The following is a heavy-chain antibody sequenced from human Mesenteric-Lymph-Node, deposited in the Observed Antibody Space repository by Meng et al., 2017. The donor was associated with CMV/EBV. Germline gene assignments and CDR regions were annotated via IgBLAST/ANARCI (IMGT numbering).Heavy chain of an antibody. Sequence: CVASTFNFNNYVMTWVRQAPGKGLEWVSFITDSGGYTDAADSVRGRFTTSRDNSKNTLYLQMNSLRVDDTALYYCAAGSHDYGGPPRGWGQGTLVTVSS. CDR3: AAGSHDYGGPPRG. J-gene: IGHJ4*02. V-gene: IGHV3-23*01. D-gene: IGHD4-23*01. CDR1: TFNFNNYV. CDR2: ITDSGGYT.